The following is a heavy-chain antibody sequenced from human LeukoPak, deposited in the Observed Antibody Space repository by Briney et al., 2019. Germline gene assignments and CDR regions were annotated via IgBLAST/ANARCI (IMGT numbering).Heavy chain of an antibody. CDR1: RFTFSSYW. J-gene: IGHJ3*02. CDR2: IKQDGSEK. D-gene: IGHD2-2*01. V-gene: IGHV3-7*01. CDR3: AARVPAARDKSAFDI. Sequence: GGSLRLSCAASRFTFSSYWMSWVRQAPGKGLEWVANIKQDGSEKYYVDSVKGRFTISRDNAKNSLYLQMNSLRAEDTAVYYCAARVPAARDKSAFDIWGQGTMVTVSS.